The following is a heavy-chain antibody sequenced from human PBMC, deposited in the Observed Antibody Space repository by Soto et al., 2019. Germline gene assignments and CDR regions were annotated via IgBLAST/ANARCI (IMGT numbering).Heavy chain of an antibody. CDR1: GGSISSGGYY. Sequence: SETLSLTCTVSGGSISSGGYYWSWIRQHPGKGLEWIGYIYYSGSTYYNPSLKSRVTISVDTSKNQFSLKLSSVTAADTAVYYCARVVVVPAPTPEYYYYMGVWGKGTTVTVSS. V-gene: IGHV4-31*03. CDR2: IYYSGST. CDR3: ARVVVVPAPTPEYYYYMGV. J-gene: IGHJ6*03. D-gene: IGHD2-2*01.